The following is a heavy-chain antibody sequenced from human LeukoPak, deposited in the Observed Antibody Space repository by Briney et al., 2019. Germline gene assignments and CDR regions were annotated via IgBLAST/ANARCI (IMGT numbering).Heavy chain of an antibody. V-gene: IGHV4-4*02. Sequence: SGTLSLTCAVSGGSISSSNWWSWRRQPPGTGLEWIGEIYHSGSTNYNPSLKSRVTISVDKSKNQFSLKLSSVTAADTAVYYCATRRMVRGVIPWFDPWGQGTLVTVSS. CDR3: ATRRMVRGVIPWFDP. D-gene: IGHD3-10*01. J-gene: IGHJ5*02. CDR2: IYHSGST. CDR1: GGSISSSNW.